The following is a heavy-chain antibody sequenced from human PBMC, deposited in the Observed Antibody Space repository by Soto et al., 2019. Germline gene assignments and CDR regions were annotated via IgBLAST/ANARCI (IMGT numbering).Heavy chain of an antibody. D-gene: IGHD6-19*01. J-gene: IGHJ1*01. CDR2: ISGSGGST. CDR3: AKDLRGERQQWLATPLQH. CDR1: GFTFSSYA. Sequence: GGSLRLSCAASGFTFSSYAMSWVRQAPGKGLEWVSAISGSGGSTYYADSVKGRFTISRDNSKNTLYLQMNSLRAEDTAVYYCAKDLRGERQQWLATPLQHWGQGTLVTVSS. V-gene: IGHV3-23*01.